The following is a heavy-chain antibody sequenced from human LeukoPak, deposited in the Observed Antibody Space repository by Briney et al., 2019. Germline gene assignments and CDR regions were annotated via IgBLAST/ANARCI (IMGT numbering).Heavy chain of an antibody. Sequence: RGSLRLSCAASGFTFSSYSMNWVRQAPGKGLEWVSYISSTSSTIYYADSVKGRFTISRDNAKNSLYLQMNSLRSDDTAVYYCARAKTSGLAAAADYWRQGTLVTVSS. V-gene: IGHV3-48*01. J-gene: IGHJ4*02. CDR3: ARAKTSGLAAAADY. D-gene: IGHD6-13*01. CDR1: GFTFSSYS. CDR2: ISSTSSTI.